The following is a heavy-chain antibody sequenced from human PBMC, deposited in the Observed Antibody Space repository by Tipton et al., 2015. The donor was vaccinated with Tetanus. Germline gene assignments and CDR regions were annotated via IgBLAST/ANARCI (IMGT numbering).Heavy chain of an antibody. CDR2: INPSSNLT. CDR3: ARGGMALGHRWFGDLLDY. J-gene: IGHJ4*02. CDR1: GYIITDYH. D-gene: IGHD3-10*01. V-gene: IGHV1-46*01. Sequence: QLVQSGAEVKKPGASIQGSCKASGYIITDYHIHWVRQATGLGLAWMGIINPSSNLTTHAQKFQGRVTMTRDTSTSTVFMELSNVTSEGTGVYYCARGGMALGHRWFGDLLDYWGRGTLVTVAS.